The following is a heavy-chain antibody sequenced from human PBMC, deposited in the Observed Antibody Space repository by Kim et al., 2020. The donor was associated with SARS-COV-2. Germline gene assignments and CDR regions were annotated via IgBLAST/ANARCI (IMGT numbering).Heavy chain of an antibody. CDR2: MNPNSGNT. D-gene: IGHD6-19*01. CDR1: GYTFTSYY. V-gene: IGHV1-8*01. Sequence: ASVKVSCKASGYTFTSYYINWVRQAPGQGLEWVGWMNPNSGNTGYAQKFQGRVTMTRNTSISTDYMEMSSLISEDTAVYYCARTPAVDSSEYQGYVFAYWGQGTLVTVSS. CDR3: ARTPAVDSSEYQGYVFAY. J-gene: IGHJ4*02.